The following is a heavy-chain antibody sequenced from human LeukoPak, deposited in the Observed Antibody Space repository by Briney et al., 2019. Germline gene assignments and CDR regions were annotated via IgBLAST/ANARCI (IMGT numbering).Heavy chain of an antibody. CDR2: TRNKANSYTT. J-gene: IGHJ4*02. V-gene: IGHV3-72*01. CDR1: GFTFSSYD. Sequence: GGSLRLSCAASGFTFSSYDMHWVRQAPGKGLEWVGRTRNKANSYTTEYAASVKGRFTISRHDSKNSLYLQMNSLKTEDTAVYHCVTGNRFDFWGQGTLVTVSS. CDR3: VTGNRFDF. D-gene: IGHD1-20*01.